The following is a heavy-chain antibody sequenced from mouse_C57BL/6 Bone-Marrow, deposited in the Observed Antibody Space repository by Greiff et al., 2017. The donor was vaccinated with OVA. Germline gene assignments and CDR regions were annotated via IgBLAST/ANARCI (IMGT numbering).Heavy chain of an antibody. CDR1: GFSFTDYH. Sequence: VQLQQSGPELVKPGASVKIFCKASGFSFTDYHMNWVKQSHGKSREWIGVINPYDGTTSFNQKFKGKATLTVDQSSSTAYMQLNSLTSEDSAVHDCAFYYGSSDRYGDIWGKGNTVTVSA. J-gene: IGHJ1*03. V-gene: IGHV1-39*01. CDR3: AFYYGSSDRYGDI. D-gene: IGHD1-1*01. CDR2: INPYDGTT.